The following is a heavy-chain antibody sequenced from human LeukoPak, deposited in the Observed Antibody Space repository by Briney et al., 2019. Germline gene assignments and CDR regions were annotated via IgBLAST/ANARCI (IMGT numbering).Heavy chain of an antibody. J-gene: IGHJ4*02. V-gene: IGHV3-30*18. Sequence: QPGRSLRLSCAASGFTFSSYGMHWVRQAPGKGLEWVAVTPYDGSNKYYADSVKGRFTISRDNSKNTLYLQMNGLRTEDTAVYFCAKDYDFWSGFDNWGQGTLVTVPS. D-gene: IGHD3-3*01. CDR2: TPYDGSNK. CDR3: AKDYDFWSGFDN. CDR1: GFTFSSYG.